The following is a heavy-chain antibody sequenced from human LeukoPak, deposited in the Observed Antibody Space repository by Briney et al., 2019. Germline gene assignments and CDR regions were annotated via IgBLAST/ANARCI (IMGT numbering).Heavy chain of an antibody. CDR2: IYSSGST. J-gene: IGHJ4*02. Sequence: SETLSLTCTVSGGSLSFSYWSWIRQPAGKGLEWIGRIYSSGSTNYNPSLKSRVTMSVDTSKNQFPLKLTSVTAADTAVYYCARVELATIDHFDYWGQGILVTVSS. V-gene: IGHV4-4*07. CDR3: ARVELATIDHFDY. CDR1: GGSLSFSY. D-gene: IGHD5-24*01.